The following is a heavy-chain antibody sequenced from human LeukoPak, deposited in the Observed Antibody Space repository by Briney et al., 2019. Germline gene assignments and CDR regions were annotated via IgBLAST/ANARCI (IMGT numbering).Heavy chain of an antibody. D-gene: IGHD3-22*01. J-gene: IGHJ4*02. V-gene: IGHV1-46*01. CDR2: INPSGGST. Sequence: ASVKVSCKASGYTFTSYYIHWVRQAPGQGLEWMGIINPSGGSTTYTQNFRGRVTMTRDTSTSTVYMELSSLRSEDTAVYYCARKHSNGYYPFDYWGQGTLVTVSS. CDR3: ARKHSNGYYPFDY. CDR1: GYTFTSYY.